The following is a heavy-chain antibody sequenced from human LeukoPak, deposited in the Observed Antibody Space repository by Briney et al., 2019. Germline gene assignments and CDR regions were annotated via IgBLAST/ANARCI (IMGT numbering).Heavy chain of an antibody. Sequence: PGGSLRLSCAASGFTFSSYAMSWVRQAPGKGLEWVSAISGSGGSTYYADSVKGRFTISRDNSKNTLYLQMNSLRAEDTAVYYCAKARRYCSSTSCYTYFDYWGQGTLVTVSS. J-gene: IGHJ4*02. CDR2: ISGSGGST. V-gene: IGHV3-23*01. CDR1: GFTFSSYA. CDR3: AKARRYCSSTSCYTYFDY. D-gene: IGHD2-2*02.